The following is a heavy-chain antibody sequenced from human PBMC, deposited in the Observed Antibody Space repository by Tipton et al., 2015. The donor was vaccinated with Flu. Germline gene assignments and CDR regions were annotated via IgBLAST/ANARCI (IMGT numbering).Heavy chain of an antibody. CDR3: ASEGTSRPSRFVP. D-gene: IGHD2-2*01. CDR2: IYYSGST. J-gene: IGHJ5*02. V-gene: IGHV4-59*01. Sequence: TLSLTCTVSGGSISSYYWSWIRHPPGKGLEWIGYIYYSGSTNYNPSLKSRVTISVDTSKNQFSLKLSSVTAADTAVYYCASEGTSRPSRFVPWGQGTRVTVSS. CDR1: GGSISSYY.